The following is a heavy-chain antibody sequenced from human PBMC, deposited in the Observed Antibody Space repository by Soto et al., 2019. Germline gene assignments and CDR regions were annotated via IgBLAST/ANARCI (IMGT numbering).Heavy chain of an antibody. Sequence: LRLSCAASGSTFNNSWMNWVRLAPGKGLDWVADIKEDGCEKYYVDSVKGRFTISRDNDENSLYLQMNSLRAEDTAVYYCARDRGYSAFDYWGLGTLVT. D-gene: IGHD5-18*01. V-gene: IGHV3-7*01. CDR1: GSTFNNSW. J-gene: IGHJ4*02. CDR2: IKEDGCEK. CDR3: ARDRGYSAFDY.